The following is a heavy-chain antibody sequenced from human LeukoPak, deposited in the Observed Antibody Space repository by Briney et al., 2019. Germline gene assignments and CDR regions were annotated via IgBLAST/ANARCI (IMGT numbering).Heavy chain of an antibody. V-gene: IGHV4-30-2*01. D-gene: IGHD1-26*01. CDR1: GGSISSGGYY. Sequence: PSETLSLTCTVSGGSISSGGYYWSWIRQPPGKGLEWIGYIYHSGSTYYNPSLKSRVTISVDRSKNQFSLKLSSVTAADTAVYYCARGYPSPFYYFDYWGQGTLDTVSS. CDR2: IYHSGST. CDR3: ARGYPSPFYYFDY. J-gene: IGHJ4*02.